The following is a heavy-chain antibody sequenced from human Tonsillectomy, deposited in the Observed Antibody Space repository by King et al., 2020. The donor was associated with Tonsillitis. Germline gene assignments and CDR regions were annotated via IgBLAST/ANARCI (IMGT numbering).Heavy chain of an antibody. D-gene: IGHD3-16*01. CDR1: GYSFSTYW. Sequence: VQLVQSGAEVKKPGDSLKISCRGTGYSFSTYWIGWVRQMPGKGLEWMGITHPGDSDTRYSPSFQGQVTISADKSIDTAYMQWSSLNASDTAIYYCARLEGGSPYYYYYMDVWGKGTTVTVSS. CDR3: ARLEGGSPYYYYYMDV. CDR2: THPGDSDT. V-gene: IGHV5-51*03. J-gene: IGHJ6*03.